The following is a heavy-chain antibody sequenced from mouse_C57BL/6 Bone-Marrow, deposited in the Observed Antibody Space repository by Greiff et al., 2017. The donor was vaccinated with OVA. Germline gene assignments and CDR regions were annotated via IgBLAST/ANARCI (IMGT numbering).Heavy chain of an antibody. J-gene: IGHJ1*03. CDR2: IYPGDGDT. V-gene: IGHV1-80*01. D-gene: IGHD2-5*01. Sequence: QVQLKESGAELVKPGASVKISCKASGYAFSSYWMNWVKQRPGKGLEWIGQIYPGDGDTNYNGKFKGKATLTADKSSSTAYMQLSSLTSEDSAVYFCARSRSNCHWYFDVWGTGTTVTVSS. CDR1: GYAFSSYW. CDR3: ARSRSNCHWYFDV.